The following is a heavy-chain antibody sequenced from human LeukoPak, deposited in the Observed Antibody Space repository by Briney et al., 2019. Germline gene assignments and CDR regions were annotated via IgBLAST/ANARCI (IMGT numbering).Heavy chain of an antibody. V-gene: IGHV1-8*03. CDR2: MNPNSGNT. D-gene: IGHD5-18*01. CDR1: GYTFTSYD. Sequence: ASVKVSCKASGYTFTSYDINWVRQATGQGLEWMGWMNPNSGNTGYAQKFQGRVTITRNTSISTAYMELRSLRSDDTAVYYCARDIYSYGYYIDYWGQGTLVTVSS. CDR3: ARDIYSYGYYIDY. J-gene: IGHJ4*02.